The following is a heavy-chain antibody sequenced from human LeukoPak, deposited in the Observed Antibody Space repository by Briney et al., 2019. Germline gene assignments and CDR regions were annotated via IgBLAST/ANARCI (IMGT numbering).Heavy chain of an antibody. CDR2: IRYDGSNK. J-gene: IGHJ4*02. CDR1: GFTFSSYG. V-gene: IGHV3-30*02. Sequence: GGTLRLSCAASGFTFSSYGMHWVRQAPGQGLEWMAFIRYDGSNKYYADSVKGRFTISRDNSKNTLYLQMNSLRAEDTAVYYCAKGRITIFGTVDYWGQGTLVTVSS. CDR3: AKGRITIFGTVDY. D-gene: IGHD3-3*01.